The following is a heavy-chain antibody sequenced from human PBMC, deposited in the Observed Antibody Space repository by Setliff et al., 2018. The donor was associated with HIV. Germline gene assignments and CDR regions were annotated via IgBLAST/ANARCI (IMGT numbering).Heavy chain of an antibody. D-gene: IGHD1-26*01. CDR2: IVPMYGVT. J-gene: IGHJ6*02. CDR1: GGTFSSYV. V-gene: IGHV1-69*05. Sequence: VASVKVSCKASGGTFSSYVISWVRQAPGQGPEWMGGIVPMYGVTNYAQKFQGRVTITTDESTSTAYMELSSLRSEDTAVYYCATRGEQLYFYGMDVWGQGTTVTVSS. CDR3: ATRGEQLYFYGMDV.